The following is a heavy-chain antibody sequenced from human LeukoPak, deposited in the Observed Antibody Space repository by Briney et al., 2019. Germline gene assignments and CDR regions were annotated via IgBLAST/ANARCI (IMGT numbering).Heavy chain of an antibody. D-gene: IGHD2-15*01. J-gene: IGHJ5*02. CDR3: ARDPLGYCSGGSCYSYNWFDP. Sequence: ASVKVSCKASGYTFTGYYMHWVRRAPGQGLEWMGWINPNSGGTNYAQKFQGRVTMTRDTSISTAYMELSRLRFDDTAVYYCARDPLGYCSGGSCYSYNWFDPWGQGTLVTVSS. V-gene: IGHV1-2*02. CDR1: GYTFTGYY. CDR2: INPNSGGT.